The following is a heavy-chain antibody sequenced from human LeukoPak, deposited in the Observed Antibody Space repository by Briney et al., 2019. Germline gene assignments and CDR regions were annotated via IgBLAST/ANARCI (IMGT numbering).Heavy chain of an antibody. CDR3: AKGGSPSHNLFTS. V-gene: IGHV3-30*02. J-gene: IGHJ5*01. CDR1: GFTFSDYG. CDR2: IRNDGSYE. Sequence: GGSLRLSCAASGFTFSDYGMHWVRQAPGKGLEWVAFIRNDGSYEYYPDSVKGRFTISRDNSRNALFLQMNSLRAEDTALYYCAKGGSPSHNLFTSCGQGTLVTVSS. D-gene: IGHD2-15*01.